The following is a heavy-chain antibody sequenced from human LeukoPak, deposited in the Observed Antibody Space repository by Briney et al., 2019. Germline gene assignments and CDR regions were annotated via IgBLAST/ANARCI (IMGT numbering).Heavy chain of an antibody. CDR1: GGTFSSYA. V-gene: IGHV1-69*04. D-gene: IGHD3-3*01. J-gene: IGHJ5*02. Sequence: SVKVSCKASGGTFSSYAISWVRQAPGQGLEWMGRIIPILGIANYAQKFQGRVTITADKSTSTAYMELRSLRSDDTAVYYCARDPAITIFRVVTPYNWFDPWGQGTLVTVSS. CDR2: IIPILGIA. CDR3: ARDPAITIFRVVTPYNWFDP.